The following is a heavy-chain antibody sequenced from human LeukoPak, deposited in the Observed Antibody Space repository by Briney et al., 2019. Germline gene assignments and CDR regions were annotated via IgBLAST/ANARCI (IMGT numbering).Heavy chain of an antibody. Sequence: GGSLRLSCAVTGFTFSSYSMNWVRQAPGKGLEWVSDISRSSTTIYYADSVKGRFTVSRDNAKNSLYLQMNSLRAEDTAVYYCARAGYSSSWYLYWGQGTLVTVSS. CDR2: ISRSSTTI. CDR1: GFTFSSYS. V-gene: IGHV3-48*01. D-gene: IGHD6-13*01. CDR3: ARAGYSSSWYLY. J-gene: IGHJ4*02.